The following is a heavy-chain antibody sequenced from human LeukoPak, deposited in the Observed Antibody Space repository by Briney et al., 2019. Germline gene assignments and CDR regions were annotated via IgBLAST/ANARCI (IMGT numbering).Heavy chain of an antibody. CDR2: IKSKTDGGTT. CDR1: GFTFSASA. CDR3: TTPYSSIDYLDY. V-gene: IGHV3-15*01. J-gene: IGHJ4*02. Sequence: GGSLTLSCAASGFTFSASAMHWVRQASGKGLEWVGRIKSKTDGGTTDYAVPVKGRFTISRDDSKNTLYLQMNSLKTEDTAVYYCTTPYSSIDYLDYWGQGTLVTVSS. D-gene: IGHD6-13*01.